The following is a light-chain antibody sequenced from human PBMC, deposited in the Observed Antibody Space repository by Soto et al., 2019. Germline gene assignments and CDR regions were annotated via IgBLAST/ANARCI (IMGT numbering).Light chain of an antibody. CDR1: SSNIGSDF. CDR2: RNI. CDR3: AAWDHSLSGWM. J-gene: IGLJ3*02. Sequence: QSVLTQPPSASATPGQRVTISCSGSSSNIGSDFVFWYQQLPGTAPKLLIYRNIQRPSGVPDRFSGSKSGTSASLAISGLRSEDEADYYCAAWDHSLSGWMIGGGTKVTVL. V-gene: IGLV1-47*01.